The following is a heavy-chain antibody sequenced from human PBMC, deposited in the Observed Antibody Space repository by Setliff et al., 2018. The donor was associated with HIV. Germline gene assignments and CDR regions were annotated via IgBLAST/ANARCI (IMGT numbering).Heavy chain of an antibody. J-gene: IGHJ6*03. CDR2: IFRGVTT. Sequence: PSETLSLTCAVSGYPIIEAYYWLWIRQSPTKGLEYIGIIFRGVTTYYNPSLRSRVALSMDTSKNQFSLRLSSVTAADTAIYYCARADNRRGAGYQYMDVWGKGTTVTVSS. D-gene: IGHD3-10*01. CDR3: ARADNRRGAGYQYMDV. CDR1: GYPIIEAYY. V-gene: IGHV4-38-2*01.